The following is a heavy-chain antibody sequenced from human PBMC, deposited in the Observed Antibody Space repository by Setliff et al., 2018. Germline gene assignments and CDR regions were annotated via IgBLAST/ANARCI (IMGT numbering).Heavy chain of an antibody. J-gene: IGHJ4*02. Sequence: TLSLTCNVSGGSVSSTSHYWGWIRQPPGKGMEWIGSVYYSGYTYYNPSLQSRVTISVDMSKNQFSLNLNSVTAADTAVYYFRLANCSTNCEEALDYWSQGTLVTVSS. V-gene: IGHV4-39*07. D-gene: IGHD2-2*01. CDR3: RLANCSTNCEEALDY. CDR2: VYYSGYT. CDR1: GGSVSSTSHY.